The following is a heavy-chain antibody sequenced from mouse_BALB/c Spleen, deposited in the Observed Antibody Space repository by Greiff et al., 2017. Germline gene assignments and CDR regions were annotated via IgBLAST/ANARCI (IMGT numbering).Heavy chain of an antibody. V-gene: IGHV5-6-5*01. CDR2: ISSGGST. CDR1: GFTFSSYA. Sequence: EVKLVESGGGLVKPGGSLKLSCAASGFTFSSYAMSWVRQTPEKRLEWVASISSGGSTYYPDSVKGRFTISRDNARNILYLQMSSLRSEDTAMYYCARDSMITKGGFAYWGQGTLVTVSA. D-gene: IGHD2-4*01. J-gene: IGHJ3*01. CDR3: ARDSMITKGGFAY.